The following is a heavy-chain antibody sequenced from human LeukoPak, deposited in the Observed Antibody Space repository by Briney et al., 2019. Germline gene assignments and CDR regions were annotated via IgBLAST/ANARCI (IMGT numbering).Heavy chain of an antibody. J-gene: IGHJ4*02. CDR2: INIDERIT. V-gene: IGHV3-74*01. D-gene: IGHD2-15*01. CDR1: GFSFSTQR. CDR3: ARELSGSISRHFDY. Sequence: TGGSLRLSCAASGFSFSTQRMHWVRQAPGKGLVWVSYINIDERITGYADSVKGRFTISRDNAKNTLYLQMNSLRAEDTAVFYCARELSGSISRHFDYWGQGTLVTVSS.